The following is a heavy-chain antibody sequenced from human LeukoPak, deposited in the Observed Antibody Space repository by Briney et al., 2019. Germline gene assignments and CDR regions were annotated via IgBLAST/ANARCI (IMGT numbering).Heavy chain of an antibody. D-gene: IGHD6-25*01. J-gene: IGHJ3*02. CDR3: ASNAKRDAFDI. V-gene: IGHV4-59*01. CDR1: GGSISSYY. CDR2: IYYSGST. Sequence: PSETLSLTCTVSGGSISSYYWSWIRQPPGKGLEWIGYIYYSGSTNYNPSLKSRVTISVDTSKNQFSLKLSSVTAADTAVYYCASNAKRDAFDIWGQGTMVTVSS.